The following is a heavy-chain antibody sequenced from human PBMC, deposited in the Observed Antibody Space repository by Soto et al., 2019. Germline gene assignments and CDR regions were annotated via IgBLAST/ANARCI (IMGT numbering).Heavy chain of an antibody. CDR2: IIPIFGTA. CDR3: ARLDIVVVVAAVEYYYGMDV. Sequence: SVKVSCKASGGTFSSYAISCVRQAPGQGLEWMGGIIPIFGTANYAQKFQGRVTITADESTSTAYMELSSLRSEDTAVYYCARLDIVVVVAAVEYYYGMDVWGQGTTVTVSS. V-gene: IGHV1-69*13. D-gene: IGHD2-15*01. J-gene: IGHJ6*02. CDR1: GGTFSSYA.